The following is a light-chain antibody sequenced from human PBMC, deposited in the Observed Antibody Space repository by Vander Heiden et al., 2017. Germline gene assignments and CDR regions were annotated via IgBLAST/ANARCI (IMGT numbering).Light chain of an antibody. J-gene: IGKJ1*01. CDR2: AAS. CDR3: QQSDSTPLT. V-gene: IGKV1-39*01. CDR1: QSISSY. Sequence: DIQMTQSPSSLSASVGDRVTITCRARQSISSYLNWYQQKPGKAPKLLIYAASSLQSGVPSRFSGSGSGTDFTLTISSLQPEDFATYYCQQSDSTPLTFGQGTKVEIK.